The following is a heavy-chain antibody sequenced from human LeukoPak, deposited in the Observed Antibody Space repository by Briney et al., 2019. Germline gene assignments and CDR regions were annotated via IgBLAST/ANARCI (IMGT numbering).Heavy chain of an antibody. J-gene: IGHJ4*02. V-gene: IGHV3-53*01. Sequence: GGSLRLSCAASGFTVSNNYMSWVRQAPGKGLEWVSLIYSGGATYYADSVKGRFTISRDNAKNMLYLQMNSLRAEGTAVYYCARGLSGSFYGSLDYWGQGTLVTVSS. CDR2: IYSGGAT. D-gene: IGHD1-26*01. CDR3: ARGLSGSFYGSLDY. CDR1: GFTVSNNY.